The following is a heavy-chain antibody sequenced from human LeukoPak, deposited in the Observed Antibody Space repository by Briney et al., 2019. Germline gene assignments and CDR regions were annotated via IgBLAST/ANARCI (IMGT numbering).Heavy chain of an antibody. Sequence: GGSLRLSCAASGFTFSNAWMSWVRQAPGKGLEWVSSISSSSSYIYYADSVKGRFTISRDNAKNSLYLQMSSLRAEDTAVYYCARDVDLFDYWGQGTLVTVSS. CDR1: GFTFSNAW. CDR2: ISSSSSYI. D-gene: IGHD3/OR15-3a*01. V-gene: IGHV3-21*01. CDR3: ARDVDLFDY. J-gene: IGHJ4*02.